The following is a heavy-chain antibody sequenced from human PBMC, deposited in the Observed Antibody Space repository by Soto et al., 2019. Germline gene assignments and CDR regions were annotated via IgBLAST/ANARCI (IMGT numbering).Heavy chain of an antibody. J-gene: IGHJ5*01. Sequence: GGSLRLSCAASGFTFSDYDMTWVRQAPGKGLEWVSHISGRTNYTNNADSVKGRFTISPDTSNNQLSLQLNSVTPDDTAVYYCARLIGNSWLDSWGQGTLVTVSS. CDR2: ISGRTNYT. D-gene: IGHD2-8*01. V-gene: IGHV3-11*06. CDR1: GFTFSDYD. CDR3: ARLIGNSWLDS.